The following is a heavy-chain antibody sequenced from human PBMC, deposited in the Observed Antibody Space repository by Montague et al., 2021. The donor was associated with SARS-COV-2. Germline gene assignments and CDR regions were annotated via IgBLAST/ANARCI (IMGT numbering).Heavy chain of an antibody. Sequence: SETLSLTCTVSGGSISSYYWSWIRQSAGKGLEWIGRIHTSGSTDYNPSXXSRVTMSVDTSKNQFSLKLSSVTAADTAVYYCASGKYYDFWSGYYSHDYVFGMDVWGQGTTVTVSS. CDR1: GGSISSYY. CDR2: IHTSGST. D-gene: IGHD3-3*01. J-gene: IGHJ6*02. V-gene: IGHV4-4*07. CDR3: ASGKYYDFWSGYYSHDYVFGMDV.